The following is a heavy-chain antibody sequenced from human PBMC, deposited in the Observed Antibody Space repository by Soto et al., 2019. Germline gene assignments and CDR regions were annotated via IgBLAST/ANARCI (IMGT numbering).Heavy chain of an antibody. J-gene: IGHJ4*02. CDR1: EGTFSNNP. CDR2: IFPLTDIP. V-gene: IGHV1-69*02. Sequence: QVHLVQSGTEVKKPGSSGKVSCKASEGTFSNNPINWLRQPPGKGLEWMGSIFPLTDIPDYAQNFQARLTISADKSTSTAYMELSSLTSDDTAMYFCARGPLVVLNYFESWGQGTLVTVSS. CDR3: ARGPLVVLNYFES.